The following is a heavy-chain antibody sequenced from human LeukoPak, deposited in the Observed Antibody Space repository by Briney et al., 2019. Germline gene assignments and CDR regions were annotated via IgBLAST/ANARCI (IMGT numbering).Heavy chain of an antibody. CDR1: GGSISPYY. Sequence: SETLSLTCTLSGGSISPYYWSWIRQPPGKGLEWIGYIYHSGSTNYNPSLQSRVTISVDTSKNQFSLKLSSVTAADTAVYYCARGGGYASPIGYWGQGALVTVSS. CDR2: IYHSGST. V-gene: IGHV4-59*01. J-gene: IGHJ4*02. D-gene: IGHD5-12*01. CDR3: ARGGGYASPIGY.